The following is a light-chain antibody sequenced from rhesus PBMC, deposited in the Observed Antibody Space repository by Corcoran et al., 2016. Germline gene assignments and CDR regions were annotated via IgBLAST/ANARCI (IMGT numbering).Light chain of an antibody. CDR3: LQHNSYPLT. J-gene: IGKJ4*01. CDR2: VSS. Sequence: DIQMTQSPSSLSASVGDTVTITCRASQGIRSYLNWFQQKPGQAPKLLIYVSSRLESGVPSRFSGSGSGTEFTLTISSLQPEDFAAYYCLQHNSYPLTFGGGTKVEIK. V-gene: IGKV1-28*01. CDR1: QGIRSY.